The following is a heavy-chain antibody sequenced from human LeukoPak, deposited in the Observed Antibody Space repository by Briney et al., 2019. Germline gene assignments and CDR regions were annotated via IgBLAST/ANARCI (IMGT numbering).Heavy chain of an antibody. V-gene: IGHV4-59*01. J-gene: IGHJ5*02. CDR1: GGSISSYY. Sequence: SETLSLTCTVSGGSISSYYWSWIRQPPGKGLEWIGYIYYSGSTNYNPSLQSRVTISVDMSKNQFSLKLNSVTAADTAVYYCARNARYNWFDPWGQGTLVTVSS. CDR2: IYYSGST. CDR3: ARNARYNWFDP.